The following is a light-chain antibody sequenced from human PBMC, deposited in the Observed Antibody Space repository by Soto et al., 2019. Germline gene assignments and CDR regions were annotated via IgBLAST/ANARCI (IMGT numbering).Light chain of an antibody. J-gene: IGLJ1*01. V-gene: IGLV1-40*01. Sequence: QSVLTQPPSVSVAPGQRVASPCTGSSSNIGAEYDVHWYQQLPGTAPKRLIYGDNNRPSGVPDRFSGSKSGTSASLAITGLQPEDEADYYCQSYDSSLTTFVFGTGTKVTVL. CDR2: GDN. CDR1: SSNIGAEYD. CDR3: QSYDSSLTTFV.